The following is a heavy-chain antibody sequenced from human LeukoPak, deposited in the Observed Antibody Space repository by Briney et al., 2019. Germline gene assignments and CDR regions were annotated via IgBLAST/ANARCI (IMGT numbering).Heavy chain of an antibody. D-gene: IGHD5-18*01. Sequence: GGSLRLSCAASGFTFSSYAMTWVRQAPGKGLEWVSSFSFNGESTNYADSAKGRFTISRDNSKNTLYLQMNSLRAEDTAVYYCAKGGYSNGRYYYYYMDVWGEGTTVTVSS. CDR1: GFTFSSYA. V-gene: IGHV3-23*01. J-gene: IGHJ6*03. CDR3: AKGGYSNGRYYYYYMDV. CDR2: FSFNGEST.